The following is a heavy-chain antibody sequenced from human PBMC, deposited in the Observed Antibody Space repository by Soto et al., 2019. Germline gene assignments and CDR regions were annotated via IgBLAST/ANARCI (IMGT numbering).Heavy chain of an antibody. Sequence: PSETLALTCTVSGGSVSSGTYQWSCILQSPGKGLEWIGYIYYTGSTNYNPSLKSRVTISVDTSKNQFSLKLTSVTAADTAVYYCARRYYDSSGYSAFDIWGQGTMVTVSS. V-gene: IGHV4-61*01. D-gene: IGHD3-22*01. CDR2: IYYTGST. J-gene: IGHJ3*02. CDR3: ARRYYDSSGYSAFDI. CDR1: GGSVSSGTYQ.